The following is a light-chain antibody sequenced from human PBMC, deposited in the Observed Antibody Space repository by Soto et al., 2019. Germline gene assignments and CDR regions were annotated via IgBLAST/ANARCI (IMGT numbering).Light chain of an antibody. CDR1: NSNIGAGYD. Sequence: QSVLTQPPSVSGAPGQRVTISCTGSNSNIGAGYDVTWYQHFPGTAPQLLIYVNTNRPSGVPDRFSGSKSGSSTSLAITGLQSEDEADYYCQSYDSSLSGLIFGLGTKLTVL. CDR2: VNT. V-gene: IGLV1-40*01. J-gene: IGLJ2*01. CDR3: QSYDSSLSGLI.